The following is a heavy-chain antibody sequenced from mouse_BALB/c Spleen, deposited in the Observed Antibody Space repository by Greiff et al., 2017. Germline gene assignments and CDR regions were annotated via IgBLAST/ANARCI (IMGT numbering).Heavy chain of an antibody. CDR1: GYSFTSYY. J-gene: IGHJ1*01. D-gene: IGHD2-1*01. CDR2: IDPFNGGT. Sequence: EVKLMESGPELMKPGASVKISCKASGYSFTSYYMHWVKQSHGKSLEWIGYIDPFNGGTSYNQKFKGKATLTVDKSSSTAYMHLSSLTSEDSAVYYCARNGNYIWYFDVWGAGTTVTVSS. V-gene: IGHV1S135*01. CDR3: ARNGNYIWYFDV.